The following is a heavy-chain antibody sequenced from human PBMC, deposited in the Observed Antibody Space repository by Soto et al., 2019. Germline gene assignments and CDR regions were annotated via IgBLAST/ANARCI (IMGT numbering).Heavy chain of an antibody. J-gene: IGHJ6*02. Sequence: EVQLVESGGGLVKPGGSLRLSCAASGFTFSSYSMNWVRQAPGKGLEWVSSITSSSSYIYYADSVKGRFTISRDNAKNSLYLKMNSLRAEDTAVYYCARDQLSSSWDYYYFYGMGVWGQGTTVTVSS. CDR1: GFTFSSYS. CDR2: ITSSSSYI. D-gene: IGHD6-13*01. CDR3: ARDQLSSSWDYYYFYGMGV. V-gene: IGHV3-21*01.